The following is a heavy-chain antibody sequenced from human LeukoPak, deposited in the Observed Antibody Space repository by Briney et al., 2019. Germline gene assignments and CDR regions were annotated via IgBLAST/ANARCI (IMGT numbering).Heavy chain of an antibody. D-gene: IGHD5-18*01. CDR2: IYSAGNT. Sequence: GGSLRLSCAASGFTVSNTYMSWVRQAPGKGLEWVSIIYSAGNTYYADSVKGRFTISRDNSKNTLYLQMNSLRVEDTAAYYCARGYNYVPGYWGQGTLVSVSS. CDR1: GFTVSNTY. J-gene: IGHJ4*02. V-gene: IGHV3-53*01. CDR3: ARGYNYVPGY.